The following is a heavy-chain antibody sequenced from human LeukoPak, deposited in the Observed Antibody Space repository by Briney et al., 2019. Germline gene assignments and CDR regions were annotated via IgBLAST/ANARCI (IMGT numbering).Heavy chain of an antibody. CDR2: VYYSGGT. J-gene: IGHJ4*02. D-gene: IGHD3-9*01. CDR1: GASVRSHY. V-gene: IGHV4-59*08. CDR3: ATTGATSPFYADWFNIEN. Sequence: SETLSLTCTVSGASVRSHYCNWVRQSPEKRLEWIGYVYYSGGTNYNPSLQSAVTISLATPKDQFSLKLTSVTAEDTAVYYCATTGATSPFYADWFNIENWGQGILVTVSS.